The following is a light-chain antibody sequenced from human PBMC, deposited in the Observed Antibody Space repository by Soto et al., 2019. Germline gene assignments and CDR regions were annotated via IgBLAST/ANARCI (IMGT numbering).Light chain of an antibody. CDR2: FGS. CDR1: PSVLDSNGTNF. Sequence: IVVTQSPPSLAVTPGESAFISCRPSPSVLDSNGTNFVDWYLLKPGQSPQLLIYFGSNRASGVPDKFRGTGSGIDFTLEINRVEAEDVGIYYCMQALQIPSTFGRGTRLELK. CDR3: MQALQIPST. V-gene: IGKV2-28*01. J-gene: IGKJ2*01.